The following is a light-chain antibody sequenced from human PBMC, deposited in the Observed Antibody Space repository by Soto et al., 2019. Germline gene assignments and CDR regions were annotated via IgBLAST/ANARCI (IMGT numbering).Light chain of an antibody. CDR1: SSDVGGYNY. Sequence: QSALTQPASESGSPGQSITISCTGTSSDVGGYNYVSWYQQHPGKAPKLMIYEVSNRPSGVSNRFSGSKSGNTASLTISGLQAEDEADYYCSSYTSSSTLGVFGTGTKVTVL. V-gene: IGLV2-14*01. J-gene: IGLJ1*01. CDR3: SSYTSSSTLGV. CDR2: EVS.